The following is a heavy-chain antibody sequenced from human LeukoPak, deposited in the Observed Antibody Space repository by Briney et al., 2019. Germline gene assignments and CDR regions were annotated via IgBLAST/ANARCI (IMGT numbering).Heavy chain of an antibody. D-gene: IGHD3-10*01. J-gene: IGHJ6*03. Sequence: ASVKVSCKASGGTFSSYAISWVRQAPGQGLEWMGGIIPIFGTANYAQKFQGRVTITADKSTSTAYMELSSLRSEDTAVYYCARGRGKNYYGSKKGRGYYYYMDVWGKGTTVTISS. CDR3: ARGRGKNYYGSKKGRGYYYYMDV. CDR2: IIPIFGTA. V-gene: IGHV1-69*06. CDR1: GGTFSSYA.